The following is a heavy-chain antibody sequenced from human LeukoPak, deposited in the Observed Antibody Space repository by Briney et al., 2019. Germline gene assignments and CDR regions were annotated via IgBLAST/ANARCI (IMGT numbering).Heavy chain of an antibody. J-gene: IGHJ4*02. V-gene: IGHV1-69*05. Sequence: SVKVSRKASGGTFSSYAISWVRQAPGQGLEWMGGIIPIFGTANYAQKFQGRVTITTDESTSTAYMELSSLRSEDTAVYYCARGETPGSYYFDYWAREPWSPSPQ. CDR3: ARGETPGSYYFDY. CDR1: GGTFSSYA. CDR2: IIPIFGTA. D-gene: IGHD1-14*01.